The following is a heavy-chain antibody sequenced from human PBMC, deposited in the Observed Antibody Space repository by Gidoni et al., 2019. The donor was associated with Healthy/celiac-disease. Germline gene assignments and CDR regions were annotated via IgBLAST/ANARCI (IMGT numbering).Heavy chain of an antibody. D-gene: IGHD6-19*01. CDR2: INAGNGNT. Sequence: QVQLVQSGAEVKKPGASVKVSCKASGYTFTSYAMHWVRQAPGQRLEWMGWINAGNGNTKYSQKFQGRVTITRDTSASTAYMELSSLRSEDTAVYYCATCIAVAAPSFDYWGQGTLVTVSS. CDR1: GYTFTSYA. J-gene: IGHJ4*02. CDR3: ATCIAVAAPSFDY. V-gene: IGHV1-3*01.